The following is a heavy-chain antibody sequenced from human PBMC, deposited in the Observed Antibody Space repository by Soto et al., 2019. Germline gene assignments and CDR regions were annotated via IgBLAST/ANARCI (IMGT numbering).Heavy chain of an antibody. Sequence: SVKFSCKASGGTFSSYAISWVRQAPGQGLEWMGRIIPIGGTANYAQKFQGRVTMTRDTSTSTAYMELSSLRSEDTAVYYCARDVVVVAATAGMDVWGQGTTVTVSS. V-gene: IGHV1-69*04. CDR3: ARDVVVVAATAGMDV. J-gene: IGHJ6*02. CDR1: GGTFSSYA. D-gene: IGHD2-15*01. CDR2: IIPIGGTA.